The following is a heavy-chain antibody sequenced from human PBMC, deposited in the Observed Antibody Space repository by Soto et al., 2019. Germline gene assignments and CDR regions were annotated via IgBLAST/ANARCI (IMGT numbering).Heavy chain of an antibody. D-gene: IGHD3-3*01. CDR1: GXTFSSYS. CDR3: ARKGVAFDY. CDR2: ISTTSSSI. Sequence: GSLRLSCAASGXTFSSYSMNWVRQAPGKGLEWISYISTTSSSIYYADSVKGRFTISIDNAKNSLFLQMNSLRDEDTAVYYCARKGVAFDYWGQGALGTVS. J-gene: IGHJ4*02. V-gene: IGHV3-48*02.